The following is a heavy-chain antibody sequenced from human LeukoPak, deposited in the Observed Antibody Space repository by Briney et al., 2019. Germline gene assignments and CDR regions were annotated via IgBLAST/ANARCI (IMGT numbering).Heavy chain of an antibody. CDR1: GFTFSNAW. D-gene: IGHD6-13*01. CDR2: IKSKTDGGTT. J-gene: IGHJ6*02. Sequence: GGSLRLSCAASGFTFSNAWMSWVRQAPGKGLEWVGRIKSKTDGGTTDDAAPVKGRFTISRDDSKNTLYLQMNSLKTEDTAVYYCTTNLGAAGNYYYYYGMDVWAKGPRSPSP. V-gene: IGHV3-15*01. CDR3: TTNLGAAGNYYYYYGMDV.